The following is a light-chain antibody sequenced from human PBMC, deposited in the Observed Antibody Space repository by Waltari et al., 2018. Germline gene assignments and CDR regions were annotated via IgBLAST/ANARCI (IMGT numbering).Light chain of an antibody. Sequence: DIQMTQSPSSVSASVGDRATITCRASQDIRKWLAWYQQKPGKAPNLLIYAASSLQSGVPSRFSGSGSGTDFTLTINSLQPEDFATYYCQQSNNFPWTFGHGTKVEIK. J-gene: IGKJ1*01. CDR3: QQSNNFPWT. V-gene: IGKV1-12*01. CDR1: QDIRKW. CDR2: AAS.